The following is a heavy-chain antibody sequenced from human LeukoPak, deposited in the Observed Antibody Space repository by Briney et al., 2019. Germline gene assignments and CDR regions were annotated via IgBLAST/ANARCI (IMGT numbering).Heavy chain of an antibody. D-gene: IGHD2-15*01. CDR1: GYTFTSYA. V-gene: IGHV1-3*01. Sequence: ASVKVSCKASGYTFTSYAMHWVRQAPGQRLEWMGWINVGNGNTKYSQKFQGRVTITRDTSASTAYMELSSLRSEDTAVYYCARVGPFAVVVAATLFYFDYWGQGTLVTVSS. J-gene: IGHJ4*02. CDR3: ARVGPFAVVVAATLFYFDY. CDR2: INVGNGNT.